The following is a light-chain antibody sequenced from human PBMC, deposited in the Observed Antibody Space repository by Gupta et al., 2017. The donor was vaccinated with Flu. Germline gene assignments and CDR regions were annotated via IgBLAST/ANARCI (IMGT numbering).Light chain of an antibody. J-gene: IGKJ1*01. CDR1: QSINIW. Sequence: DIQMTQSPSTLSASVGDRVTITCRASQSINIWLAWYQQKPGKAPSLLIYRASSLEGGVPSRFSGSGSGTEFTLTISSLQPDDFATYYCQQDNSYPRTYGQGTKVEIK. V-gene: IGKV1-5*03. CDR3: QQDNSYPRT. CDR2: RAS.